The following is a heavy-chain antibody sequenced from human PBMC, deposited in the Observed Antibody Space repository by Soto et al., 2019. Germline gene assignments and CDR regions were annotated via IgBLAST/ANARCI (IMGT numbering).Heavy chain of an antibody. CDR2: ILKDGSQK. CDR3: AKEVGRVVAWGACDV. V-gene: IGHV3-30*18. J-gene: IGHJ3*01. Sequence: QGQLVESGGDVVQPGRSLRLSCAASEFTFSRFGMNWVRQAPGKGLEWVAVILKDGSQKHYADSVRGRFTISRDNSKNLLYLEMNSLREEDTAIYYCAKEVGRVVAWGACDVWGQGTRVTVSS. D-gene: IGHD1-26*01. CDR1: EFTFSRFG.